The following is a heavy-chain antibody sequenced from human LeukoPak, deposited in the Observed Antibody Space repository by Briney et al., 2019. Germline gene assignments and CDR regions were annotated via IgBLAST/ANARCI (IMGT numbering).Heavy chain of an antibody. D-gene: IGHD6-13*01. CDR2: IYSGGST. CDR3: ARDRGGAAAGIFWFDP. J-gene: IGHJ5*02. V-gene: IGHV3-53*01. Sequence: PGGSLRLSCAASGFTVSSNYMSWVRQAPGKGLEWVSVIYSGGSTYYADSAKGRFTISRDNSKNTLYLQMNSLRAEDTAVYYCARDRGGAAAGIFWFDPWGQGTLVTVSS. CDR1: GFTVSSNY.